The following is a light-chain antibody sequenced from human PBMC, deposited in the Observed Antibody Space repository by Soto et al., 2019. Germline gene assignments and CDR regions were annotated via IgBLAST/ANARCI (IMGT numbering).Light chain of an antibody. CDR2: AAS. Sequence: DIQMTQSPSSLSASVGDRVTITCRASQTFSNYLNWYQQKPGKAPKLLIYAASSLQSGVPSRFGGSGSGTDFPLTITSLQPEDFATYYCQQSYSSPYTFGQGTKLEIK. CDR3: QQSYSSPYT. CDR1: QTFSNY. J-gene: IGKJ2*01. V-gene: IGKV1-39*01.